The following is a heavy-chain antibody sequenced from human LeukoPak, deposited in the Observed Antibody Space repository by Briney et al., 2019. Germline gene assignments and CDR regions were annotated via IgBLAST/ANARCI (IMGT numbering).Heavy chain of an antibody. V-gene: IGHV5-51*01. CDR1: GYSFTSYW. CDR3: ARTPYCSGGSCYSRFNWFDP. D-gene: IGHD2-15*01. Sequence: GESLKISCKGSGYSFTSYWIGWVRQMPGKGLEWMGIIYPGDSDTRYSPSFQGQVTISADKSISTAYLQWSSLKASDTAMYYCARTPYCSGGSCYSRFNWFDPWGQGTLVTVSS. CDR2: IYPGDSDT. J-gene: IGHJ5*02.